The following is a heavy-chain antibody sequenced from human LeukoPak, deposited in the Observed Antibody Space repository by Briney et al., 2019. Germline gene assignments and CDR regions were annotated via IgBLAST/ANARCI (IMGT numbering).Heavy chain of an antibody. J-gene: IGHJ4*02. V-gene: IGHV4-39*01. Sequence: PSETLSLTCTVSGVSISSSNSYWGWIRQPPGKGLEWIGSIYYSGNTYYNASLKSQVSISIDTSKNQFSLRLTSVTAADTAVYYCALITFGGVIANWGQGTLVTVSS. CDR2: IYYSGNT. D-gene: IGHD3-16*02. CDR3: ALITFGGVIAN. CDR1: GVSISSSNSY.